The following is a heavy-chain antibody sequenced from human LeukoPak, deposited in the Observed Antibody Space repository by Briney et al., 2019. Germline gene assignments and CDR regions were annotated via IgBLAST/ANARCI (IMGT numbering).Heavy chain of an antibody. CDR1: GGTFSSYA. D-gene: IGHD4-23*01. CDR3: VSYDYGGKIDY. CDR2: IIPIFGIA. J-gene: IGHJ4*02. V-gene: IGHV1-69*04. Sequence: SVKVSCKASGGTFSSYAISWVRQAPGQGLEWMGRIIPIFGIANYAQKFQGRVTITADKSTSTAYMELSSLRSEDTAVYYCVSYDYGGKIDYWGQGTLVTVSS.